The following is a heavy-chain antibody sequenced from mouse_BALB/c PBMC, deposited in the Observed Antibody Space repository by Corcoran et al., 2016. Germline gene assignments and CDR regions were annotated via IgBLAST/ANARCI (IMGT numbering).Heavy chain of an antibody. CDR1: GYTFTYYG. CDR3: AKEGNYYGSSYGNYYAMDY. V-gene: IGHV9-3-1*01. J-gene: IGHJ4*01. CDR2: INTYTGEP. D-gene: IGHD1-1*01. Sequence: QIQLVQSGPELKKPGETVKISCKASGYTFTYYGMNWVKQAPGKGLKWMGWINTYTGEPTYADDFKGRFAFSLETSASTAYLQINNLKNEDTATYFCAKEGNYYGSSYGNYYAMDYWGQGTSVTVSS.